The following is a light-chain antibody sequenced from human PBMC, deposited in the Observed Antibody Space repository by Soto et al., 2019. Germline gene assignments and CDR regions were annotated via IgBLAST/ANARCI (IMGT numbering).Light chain of an antibody. Sequence: EIVLTQSPGTLSLSPGERATLSCRASQSVSSSYLAWYQKKPGQAPRLRIYGASSRATGIPDRFSGSGSGTDFTLTISRLEPEEFAVYYCQQYGSSPWTFGQGTKVELK. CDR2: GAS. CDR3: QQYGSSPWT. CDR1: QSVSSSY. J-gene: IGKJ1*01. V-gene: IGKV3-20*01.